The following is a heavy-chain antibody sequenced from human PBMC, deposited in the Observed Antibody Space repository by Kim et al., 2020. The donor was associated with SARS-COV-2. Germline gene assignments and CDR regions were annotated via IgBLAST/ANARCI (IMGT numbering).Heavy chain of an antibody. V-gene: IGHV3-7*03. D-gene: IGHD6-19*01. J-gene: IGHJ4*02. Sequence: KYYVDSVKGRFTISRNNAKNSLYLQMNSLRAEDTAVYYCARASVAEYFDYWGQGTLVTVSS. CDR3: ARASVAEYFDY. CDR2: K.